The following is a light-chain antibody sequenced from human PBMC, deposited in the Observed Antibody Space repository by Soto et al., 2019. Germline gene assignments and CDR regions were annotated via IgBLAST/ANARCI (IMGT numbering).Light chain of an antibody. J-gene: IGKJ5*01. CDR3: QLRSSLRPIT. V-gene: IGKV3-11*01. CDR1: QSVSSY. CDR2: DAS. Sequence: EIVLTQSPANLSLSPGERATLSCRASQSVSSYLAWYQQKPGQAPRLLIYDASNRATGIPARFSGSGSGTVFTLTISSLEPGDLVVYYCQLRSSLRPITFGQGTRLEIK.